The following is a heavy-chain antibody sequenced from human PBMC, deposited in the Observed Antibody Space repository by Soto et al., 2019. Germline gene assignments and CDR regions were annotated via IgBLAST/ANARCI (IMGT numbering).Heavy chain of an antibody. V-gene: IGHV4-31*03. Sequence: QVQLQESGPGLVEPSQTLSLTCTVSGGSISSGGYYWSWVRQFPGKGLEWIGYIYYSGSTYYNPSLTSRVSISIDMPKNQFSLWLSSVTAADTAVYYCARTLTGYSSSFYFDFWGQGTLVSVSS. CDR2: IYYSGST. D-gene: IGHD6-13*01. CDR1: GGSISSGGYY. J-gene: IGHJ4*02. CDR3: ARTLTGYSSSFYFDF.